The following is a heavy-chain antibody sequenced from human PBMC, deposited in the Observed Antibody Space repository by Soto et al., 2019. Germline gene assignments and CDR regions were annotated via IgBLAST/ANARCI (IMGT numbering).Heavy chain of an antibody. D-gene: IGHD5-12*01. CDR1: GYTFTSYP. CDR2: INAGNGNT. V-gene: IGHV1-3*01. Sequence: ASVKVSCKASGYTFTSYPMHWVRQAPGQRLEWMGWINAGNGNTKYSQKFQGRVTITRDISASTAYMELSSLRSEDTAVYYCARVGYSGYGSPPTFDYWGQGTLVTVSS. J-gene: IGHJ4*02. CDR3: ARVGYSGYGSPPTFDY.